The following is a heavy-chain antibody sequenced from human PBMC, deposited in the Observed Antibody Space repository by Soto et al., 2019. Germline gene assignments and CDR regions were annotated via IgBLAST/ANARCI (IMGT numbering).Heavy chain of an antibody. CDR3: ARGVWFGEPYQLKNEKPEEKNYNWFDP. Sequence: PSETLSLTCAVYGGSFSGYYRSWIRQPPGKGLEWIGEINHSGSTNYNPSLKSRVTISVDTSKNQFSLKLSSVTAADTAVYYCARGVWFGEPYQLKNEKPEEKNYNWFDPWGQGTLVTVSS. J-gene: IGHJ5*02. D-gene: IGHD3-10*01. CDR1: GGSFSGYY. CDR2: INHSGST. V-gene: IGHV4-34*01.